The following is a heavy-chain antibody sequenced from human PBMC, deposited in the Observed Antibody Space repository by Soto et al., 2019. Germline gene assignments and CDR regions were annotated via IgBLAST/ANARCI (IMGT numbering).Heavy chain of an antibody. J-gene: IGHJ4*02. CDR3: ARDLTDTAKVTGHDY. CDR1: GGTLSSYA. D-gene: IGHD5-18*01. CDR2: IIPIFGTA. V-gene: IGHV1-69*13. Sequence: ASVKVSCKASGGTLSSYAISWVRQAPGQGLEWMGGIIPIFGTANYAQKSQGRVTITADESTSTAYMELSSLRSEDTAVYYCARDLTDTAKVTGHDYWGQGTLVTVSS.